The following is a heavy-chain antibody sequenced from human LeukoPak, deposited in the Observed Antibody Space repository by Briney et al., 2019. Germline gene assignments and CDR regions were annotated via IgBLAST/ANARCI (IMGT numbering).Heavy chain of an antibody. CDR3: TTREIVVEPARTSMVRGVLWRSDF. CDR1: GDTLTELS. CDR2: FDPKEGAR. D-gene: IGHD3-10*01. J-gene: IGHJ4*01. V-gene: IGHV1-24*01. Sequence: GASVKVSCKVSGDTLTELSMHWVRQAPGKGLEWMGGFDPKEGARVYAQNFQGRFTMTEDTSSGTAYMELNSLRSEDTAVYYCTTREIVVEPARTSMVRGVLWRSDFWGHGTLVTVSS.